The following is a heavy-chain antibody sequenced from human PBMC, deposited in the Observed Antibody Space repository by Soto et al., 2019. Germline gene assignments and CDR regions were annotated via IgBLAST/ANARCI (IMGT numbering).Heavy chain of an antibody. J-gene: IGHJ5*02. CDR1: GYIFSNYG. CDR3: ARRVHVDTAPRWFDP. V-gene: IGHV1-18*01. D-gene: IGHD5-18*01. CDR2: ISIHFSYS. Sequence: ASVKVSCKTSGYIFSNYGITWVRQPPGQGLDWMGWISIHFSYSHSSPKLHGRLMMTADTSTSTAFMELRNLRLDDTAVYYCARRVHVDTAPRWFDPWGPGTLVTVSS.